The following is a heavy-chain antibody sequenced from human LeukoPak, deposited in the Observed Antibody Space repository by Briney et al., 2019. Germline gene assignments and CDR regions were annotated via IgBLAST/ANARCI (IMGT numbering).Heavy chain of an antibody. CDR3: AAHRILYYFDY. J-gene: IGHJ4*02. CDR2: FYFNGNT. D-gene: IGHD1-14*01. Sequence: PSETLSLTCTVSGGSISSGSFYWSWIRQPAGKGLEWIGRFYFNGNTKYNPSLKSRVTISVDTSKNQFSLKLTSVTAADTAVYYCAAHRILYYFDYWGQGVLVTVSS. V-gene: IGHV4-61*02. CDR1: GGSISSGSFY.